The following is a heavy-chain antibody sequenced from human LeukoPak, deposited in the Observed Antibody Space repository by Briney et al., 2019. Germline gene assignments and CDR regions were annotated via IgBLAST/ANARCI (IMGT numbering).Heavy chain of an antibody. CDR1: GFTFSSYA. D-gene: IGHD2-2*01. J-gene: IGHJ4*02. Sequence: GGSLRLSCAASGFTFSSYAMHWVRQAPGKGLEWVAVISYDGSNKYYTDSVKGRFTISRDNSKNTLYLQMNSLRAEDTAVYYCARGSSSFDYWGQGTLVTVSS. V-gene: IGHV3-30-3*01. CDR3: ARGSSSFDY. CDR2: ISYDGSNK.